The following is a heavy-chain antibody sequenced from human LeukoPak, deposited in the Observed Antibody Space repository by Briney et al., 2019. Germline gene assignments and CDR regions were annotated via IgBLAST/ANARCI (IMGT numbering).Heavy chain of an antibody. V-gene: IGHV1-2*02. CDR1: GYTFTSYY. Sequence: GASVTVSCKASGYTFTSYYMHWVRQAPGQGLEWMGWINPNSGGTNYAQKFQGRVTMTRDTSISTAYMELSRLRSDDTAVYYCARGYDPSGSSFFVYWGQGTLVTVSS. CDR3: ARGYDPSGSSFFVY. J-gene: IGHJ4*02. CDR2: INPNSGGT. D-gene: IGHD1-26*01.